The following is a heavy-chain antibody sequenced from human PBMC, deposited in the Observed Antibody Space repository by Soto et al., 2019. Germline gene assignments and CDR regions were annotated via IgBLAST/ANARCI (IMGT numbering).Heavy chain of an antibody. V-gene: IGHV1-18*01. CDR1: GYTFTTSG. CDR2: VSGYNGNT. CDR3: ARAGELPYYYYGMDV. J-gene: IGHJ6*02. Sequence: QVQLVQSGGEVKKPGASVKVSCKASGYTFTTSGVSWVRQAPGQGLEWMGWVSGYNGNTKYEEKFLDRVTMTTDTSTSTAYLELRSLTTDDTAVYYCARAGELPYYYYGMDVWGQGTMVIASS. D-gene: IGHD1-7*01.